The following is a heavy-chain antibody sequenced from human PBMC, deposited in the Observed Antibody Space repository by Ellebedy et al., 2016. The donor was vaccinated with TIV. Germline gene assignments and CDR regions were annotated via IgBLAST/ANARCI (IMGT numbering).Heavy chain of an antibody. D-gene: IGHD4-17*01. CDR3: ARRGSYGDYAVQVNSWFDR. Sequence: GESLKISCVASGFNFRSYWMGWVRQAPGKGLAWVANIYQDGSQKYYVDSAEGRFTISSDNSKNSLYLEMRSLRVEDTAMYYCARRGSYGDYAVQVNSWFDRWGRGTLVSVSS. CDR2: IYQDGSQK. J-gene: IGHJ5*02. CDR1: GFNFRSYW. V-gene: IGHV3-7*01.